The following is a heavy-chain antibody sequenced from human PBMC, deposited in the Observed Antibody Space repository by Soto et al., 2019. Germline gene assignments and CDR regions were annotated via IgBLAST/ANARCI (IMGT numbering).Heavy chain of an antibody. CDR2: ISYDGSNK. Sequence: QVQLVESGGGVVQPGRSLRLSCAASGFTFSSYGMHWVRQAPGKGLEWVAVISYDGSNKYYADSVKGRFTISRDNSKNTLYLQMNSLSAEDTAVYYCAKNLGGGNPNWGQGTLVTVSS. CDR3: AKNLGGGNPN. V-gene: IGHV3-30*18. J-gene: IGHJ4*02. D-gene: IGHD2-15*01. CDR1: GFTFSSYG.